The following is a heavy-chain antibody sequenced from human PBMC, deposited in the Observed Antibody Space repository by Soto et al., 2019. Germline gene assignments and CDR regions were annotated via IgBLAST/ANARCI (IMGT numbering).Heavy chain of an antibody. V-gene: IGHV3-11*01. D-gene: IGHD2-15*01. CDR1: GFTFSDYY. Sequence: GGSLRLSCVASGFTFSDYYISWLRQAPGKGPECLSYISFNNNTIYYDDSARGRFTISRDNAKNSVFLQMNRLRVEDTAVYYCARHLGRIEAARFDYWGQGTLVTVSS. CDR2: ISFNNNTI. J-gene: IGHJ4*02. CDR3: ARHLGRIEAARFDY.